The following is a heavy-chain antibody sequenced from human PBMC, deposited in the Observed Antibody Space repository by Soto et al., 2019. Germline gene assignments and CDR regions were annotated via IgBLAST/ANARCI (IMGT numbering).Heavy chain of an antibody. J-gene: IGHJ4*02. CDR2: ISWNSGSI. V-gene: IGHV3-9*01. CDR1: GFTFDDYA. D-gene: IGHD3-9*01. CDR3: AKDIAAYDSTFGS. Sequence: GGSLRLSCAASGFTFDDYAMHWVRQAPGKGLEWVSGISWNSGSIGYADSVKGRFTISRDNAKNSLYLQMNSLRAEDTALYYCAKDIAAYDSTFGSWGQGTLVTVSS.